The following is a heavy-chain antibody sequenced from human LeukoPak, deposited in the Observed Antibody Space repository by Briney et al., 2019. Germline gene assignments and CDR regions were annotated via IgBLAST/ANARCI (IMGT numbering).Heavy chain of an antibody. J-gene: IGHJ4*02. CDR1: GYTFTGYY. V-gene: IGHV1-2*02. CDR3: VGSNWAAGAAFDS. Sequence: ASVNVSCKASGYTFTGYYIHWVRQAPGQGLEWMGWINPHSGNTNYAQKFQGRVTMTRDTSISTAYMELTRLTSDDTAVYYCVGSNWAAGAAFDSWGQGTQVTVSS. CDR2: INPHSGNT. D-gene: IGHD6-13*01.